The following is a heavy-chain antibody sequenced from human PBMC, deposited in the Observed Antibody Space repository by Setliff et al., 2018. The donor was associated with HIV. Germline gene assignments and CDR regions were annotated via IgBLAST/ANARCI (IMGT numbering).Heavy chain of an antibody. CDR3: ASWGAGSNSGFDY. Sequence: PSETLSLTCTVSGGSISSSNYYWGWIRQPPGKGLEWIGSIYYSGSTYYNPSLKSRVTISVDTSKNQFSLKLSSVTAADTAVYYCASWGAGSNSGFDYWGRGTLVTVSS. CDR2: IYYSGST. CDR1: GGSISSSNYY. J-gene: IGHJ4*02. V-gene: IGHV4-39*07. D-gene: IGHD3-16*01.